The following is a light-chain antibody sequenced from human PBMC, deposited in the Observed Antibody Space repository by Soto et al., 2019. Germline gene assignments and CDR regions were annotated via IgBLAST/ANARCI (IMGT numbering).Light chain of an antibody. V-gene: IGLV2-14*03. CDR1: SSDVGVYNY. CDR2: DVN. CDR3: CSYTTSSTYV. Sequence: QAVLTQPASVSGAPGQWVPISCTGTSSDVGVYNYVSWYQQHPGKAPKLMIYDVNNRPSGVSNRFSGSKSGNTASLTISGLQAEDEADYYCCSYTTSSTYVFGTGTKVTVL. J-gene: IGLJ1*01.